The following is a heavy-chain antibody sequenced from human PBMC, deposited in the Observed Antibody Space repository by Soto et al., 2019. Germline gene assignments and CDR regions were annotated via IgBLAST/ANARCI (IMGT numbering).Heavy chain of an antibody. V-gene: IGHV4-31*03. CDR3: ARTRAKSLSSSGPAGTFDY. CDR1: VGSISSGGYY. J-gene: IGHJ4*02. Sequence: TLSLSCTVPVGSISSGGYYWSWILQHPGKGLEWIGYIYYSGSTYYNPSLKSRVTISVGTSKNQFSLKLSSVTAADTAVYYCARTRAKSLSSSGPAGTFDYWGQGTLVTVSS. CDR2: IYYSGST. D-gene: IGHD3-22*01.